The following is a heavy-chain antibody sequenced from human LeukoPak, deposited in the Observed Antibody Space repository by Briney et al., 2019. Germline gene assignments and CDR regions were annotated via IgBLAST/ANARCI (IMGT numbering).Heavy chain of an antibody. J-gene: IGHJ4*02. CDR1: GGAFSSYA. CDR3: ARYGPARRFWGSSSWSGTLDY. D-gene: IGHD6-13*01. CDR2: IIPIFGTA. V-gene: IGHV1-69*13. Sequence: SVKVSCKASGGAFSSYAISWVRQAPGQGLEWMGGIIPIFGTANYAQKFQGRVTITADESTSTAYMELSSLRSEDTAVYYCARYGPARRFWGSSSWSGTLDYWGQGTLVTVSS.